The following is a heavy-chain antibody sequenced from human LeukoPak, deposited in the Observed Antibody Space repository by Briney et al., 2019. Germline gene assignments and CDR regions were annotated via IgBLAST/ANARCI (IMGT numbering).Heavy chain of an antibody. Sequence: KPSETLSLTCTVSGGSISSYYWSWIRQPPGKGLEWIGYIYYSGSTNYNPSLKSRVTISVDTSKNQFSLKLSSVTAADTAVYYCARFPSAGYSSSWPGDYWGQGTLATVSS. CDR1: GGSISSYY. CDR2: IYYSGST. V-gene: IGHV4-59*08. CDR3: ARFPSAGYSSSWPGDY. J-gene: IGHJ4*02. D-gene: IGHD6-13*01.